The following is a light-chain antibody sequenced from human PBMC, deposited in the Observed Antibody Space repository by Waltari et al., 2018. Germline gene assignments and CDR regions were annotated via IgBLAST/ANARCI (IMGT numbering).Light chain of an antibody. J-gene: IGKJ3*01. Sequence: IVMTQSPSSLSASVGDRVTITSRASQSINTYLNWYQRKPGEAPKLLIYGASTLESGVPSRFSGSGSGTDFTLTISSLQPEDFATYYCQQGYRIPLAFGPGAKVEMK. CDR3: QQGYRIPLA. CDR2: GAS. V-gene: IGKV1-39*01. CDR1: QSINTY.